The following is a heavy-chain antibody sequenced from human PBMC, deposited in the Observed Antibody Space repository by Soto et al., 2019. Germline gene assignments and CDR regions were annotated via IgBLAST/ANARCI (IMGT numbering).Heavy chain of an antibody. CDR2: ISYDGSNK. Sequence: QVQLVESGGGVVQPGRSLRLSCAASGFTFSSYAMHWVRQAPGKGLEWVAVISYDGSNKYYADSVKGRFTISRDNSKNTLYLQMNSVSAEDTAVYYCARDLSGSSCWYIHYYYYYGMDVRGQGATVTVSS. CDR3: ARDLSGSSCWYIHYYYYYGMDV. CDR1: GFTFSSYA. V-gene: IGHV3-30-3*01. D-gene: IGHD6-13*01. J-gene: IGHJ6*02.